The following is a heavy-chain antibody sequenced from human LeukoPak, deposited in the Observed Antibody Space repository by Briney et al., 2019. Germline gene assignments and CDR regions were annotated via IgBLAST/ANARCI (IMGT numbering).Heavy chain of an antibody. J-gene: IGHJ4*02. CDR1: GGSVTTYY. Sequence: SETLSLTCTVSGGSVTTYYWTWIRQPPGKGLEWIGYIHASGSTNYNPSLKSRVTMSVDTSKNQFSLRLTSVTAADMAVYYCVRPGQSDWWVYFNYWGQGIVVTVSS. CDR2: IHASGST. D-gene: IGHD2-21*01. CDR3: VRPGQSDWWVYFNY. V-gene: IGHV4-4*09.